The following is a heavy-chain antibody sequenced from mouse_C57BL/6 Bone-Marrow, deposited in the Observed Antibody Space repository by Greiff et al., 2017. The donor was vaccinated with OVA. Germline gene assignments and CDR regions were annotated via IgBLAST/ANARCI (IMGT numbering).Heavy chain of an antibody. J-gene: IGHJ1*03. V-gene: IGHV1-18*01. CDR1: GYTFTDYN. D-gene: IGHD1-3*01. CDR2: INPNNGGT. CDR3: ARGDNSLGYFDV. Sequence: EVQLMESGPELVKPGASVKIPCKASGYTFTDYNMDWVKQSHGKSLEWIGDINPNNGGTIYNQKFKGKATLTVDKSSSTAYMELRSLTSEDTAVYYCARGDNSLGYFDVWGTGTTVTVSS.